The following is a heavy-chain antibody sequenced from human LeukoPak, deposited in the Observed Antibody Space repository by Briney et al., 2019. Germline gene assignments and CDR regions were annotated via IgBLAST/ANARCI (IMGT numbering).Heavy chain of an antibody. CDR1: GLTLDDYA. CDR2: ISWNSVGI. Sequence: GGSLRLSCAASGLTLDDYAMHWVRQAPGKGLEWVSGISWNSVGIGYADSVKGRFTISRDNAKNSLYLQMNSLRAEDTALYYCARICRSGYYSGFDYWGQGTLVTVSS. V-gene: IGHV3-9*01. D-gene: IGHD3-3*01. CDR3: ARICRSGYYSGFDY. J-gene: IGHJ4*02.